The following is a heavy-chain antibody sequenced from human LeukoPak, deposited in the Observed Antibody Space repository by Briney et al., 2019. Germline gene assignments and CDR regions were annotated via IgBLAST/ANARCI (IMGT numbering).Heavy chain of an antibody. J-gene: IGHJ4*02. CDR3: ATLTQSL. D-gene: IGHD1-14*01. CDR1: GYNFTGYS. V-gene: IGHV1-2*02. CDR2: INPKSGGT. Sequence: ASVKVSCKASGYNFTGYSMHWVRQAPGQGLELMGLINPKSGGTEYVQKFQGRVTVTRDTSISTAYMELSGLRSDDTAVYYCATLTQSLWGQGTLVTVSS.